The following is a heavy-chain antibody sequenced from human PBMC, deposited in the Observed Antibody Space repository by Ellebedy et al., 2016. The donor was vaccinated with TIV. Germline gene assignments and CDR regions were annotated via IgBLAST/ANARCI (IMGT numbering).Heavy chain of an antibody. J-gene: IGHJ6*02. CDR2: ISGSGGST. V-gene: IGHV3-23*01. CDR3: ARVPIFGVVLDYYGMDV. CDR1: GFTFSSYA. D-gene: IGHD3-3*01. Sequence: GGSLRLSCAASGFTFSSYAMSWVRQAPGKGLEWVSAISGSGGSTYYADSVKGRFTISRDNSKNTLYLQMNSLRAEDTAVYYCARVPIFGVVLDYYGMDVWGQGTTVTVSS.